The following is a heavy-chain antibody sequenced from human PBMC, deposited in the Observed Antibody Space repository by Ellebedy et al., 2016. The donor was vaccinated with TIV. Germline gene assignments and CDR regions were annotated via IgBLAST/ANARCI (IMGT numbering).Heavy chain of an antibody. CDR2: ISSIGST. J-gene: IGHJ2*01. Sequence: MPSETLSLTCTVSGDSITNGDHYWSWILQLPGKGLEYIGYISSIGSTYYKPTLKSRTTMSRDTSRNRFSLTVTSVTVADTAIYYCARGQFSSTWTYWYFDLWGRGTLVTVSS. CDR1: GDSITNGDHY. V-gene: IGHV4-31*03. CDR3: ARGQFSSTWTYWYFDL. D-gene: IGHD2-2*01.